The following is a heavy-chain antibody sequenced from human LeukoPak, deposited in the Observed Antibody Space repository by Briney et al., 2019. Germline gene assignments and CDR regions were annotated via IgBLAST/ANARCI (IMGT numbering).Heavy chain of an antibody. CDR2: ISGSGDST. Sequence: GGSLRLSCAASGFTFSNYAMRWVRQAPGKGLEWVSGISGSGDSTYYADSVKGRFTISRDNSKNTLYLQMNSLRAEDAAVYFCAKAPVTSCRGAYCYPFDSWGQGTLVTVSS. D-gene: IGHD2-21*01. J-gene: IGHJ4*02. V-gene: IGHV3-23*01. CDR1: GFTFSNYA. CDR3: AKAPVTSCRGAYCYPFDS.